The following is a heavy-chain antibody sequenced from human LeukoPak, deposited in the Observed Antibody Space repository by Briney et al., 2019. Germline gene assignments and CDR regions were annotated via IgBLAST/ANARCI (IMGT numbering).Heavy chain of an antibody. D-gene: IGHD3-3*01. V-gene: IGHV3-21*01. J-gene: IGHJ6*02. CDR2: ISSSSSYI. CDR1: GFTFSSYS. CDR3: ARVRITIFGVVSGKDV. Sequence: GGSLRLSCAASGFTFSSYSMNWVRQAPGKGLEWVSSISSSSSYIYYADSVKGRFTISRDNAKNSLYLQMNSLRAEGTAVYYCARVRITIFGVVSGKDVWGQGTTVTVSS.